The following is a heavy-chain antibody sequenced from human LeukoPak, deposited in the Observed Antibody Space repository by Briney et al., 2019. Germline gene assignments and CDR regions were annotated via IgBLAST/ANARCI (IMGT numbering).Heavy chain of an antibody. V-gene: IGHV4-4*07. J-gene: IGHJ4*02. CDR1: GDSISTYY. CDR2: IYSSGNT. CDR3: ARLRWQLVGPYFDY. D-gene: IGHD1-26*01. Sequence: SETLSLTCSFSGDSISTYYWSWIRQSPGKGLEWIGHIYSSGNTDYNSSLKSRVTISVDTSKTQFSLRLSSVTATDTAVYYCARLRWQLVGPYFDYWGQGILVTVSS.